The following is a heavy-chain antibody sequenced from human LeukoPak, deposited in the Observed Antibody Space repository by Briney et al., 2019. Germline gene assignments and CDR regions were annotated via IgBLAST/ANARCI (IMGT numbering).Heavy chain of an antibody. D-gene: IGHD2-21*01. CDR2: IYYSGST. CDR1: GGSISSYY. V-gene: IGHV4-59*01. J-gene: IGHJ3*02. Sequence: TSETLSLTCTVSGGSISSYYWSWIRQPPGKGLEWIGYIYYSGSTNYNPSLKSRVTISVDTSKNQFSLKLSSVTAADTAVYYCARDLVGAFDIWGRGTMVTVSS. CDR3: ARDLVGAFDI.